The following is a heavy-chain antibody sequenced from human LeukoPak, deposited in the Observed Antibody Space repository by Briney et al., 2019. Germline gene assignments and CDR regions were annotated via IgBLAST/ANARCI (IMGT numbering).Heavy chain of an antibody. CDR3: AKEGFDFWSGYSKWFDS. Sequence: GGSLRLSCAGSGFTFSTYWMSWVRQAPGKGLEWVANIKEDGSEKYYVDSVKGRFTISRDNAKNSLYLHMSSLRAEDTAVYYCAKEGFDFWSGYSKWFDSWGQGTLVTVSS. CDR2: IKEDGSEK. V-gene: IGHV3-7*01. J-gene: IGHJ5*01. CDR1: GFTFSTYW. D-gene: IGHD3-3*01.